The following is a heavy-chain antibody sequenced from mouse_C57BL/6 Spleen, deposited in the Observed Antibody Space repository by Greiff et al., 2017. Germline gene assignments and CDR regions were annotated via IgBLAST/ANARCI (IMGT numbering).Heavy chain of an antibody. D-gene: IGHD1-1*01. Sequence: EVKLQESGPELVKPGASVRFSCRASGSKFPDSKMPWLKQSHGKSLGWIGDMNPNKGGTSDNQKFKGKATLTVNKSSSTAYMELRSLTSEDSAVYYCARGGYYGSSFAMDYWGQGTSVTVSS. CDR3: ARGGYYGSSFAMDY. CDR2: MNPNKGGT. V-gene: IGHV1-22*01. CDR1: GSKFPDSK. J-gene: IGHJ4*01.